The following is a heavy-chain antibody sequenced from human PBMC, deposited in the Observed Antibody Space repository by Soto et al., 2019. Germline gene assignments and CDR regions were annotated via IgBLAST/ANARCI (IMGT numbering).Heavy chain of an antibody. CDR1: GFTVSSNY. J-gene: IGHJ3*02. V-gene: IGHV3-53*01. CDR3: ARDGGYCSGGSCDDTFDI. CDR2: IYSGGST. Sequence: EVQLVESGGGLVKPGGSLRLSCAASGFTVSSNYMSWVRQAPGKGLEWVSVIYSGGSTYYADSVKGRFTISRDNSKNTLYLQMNSLRAEDTAVYYCARDGGYCSGGSCDDTFDIWGQGTMVTVSS. D-gene: IGHD2-15*01.